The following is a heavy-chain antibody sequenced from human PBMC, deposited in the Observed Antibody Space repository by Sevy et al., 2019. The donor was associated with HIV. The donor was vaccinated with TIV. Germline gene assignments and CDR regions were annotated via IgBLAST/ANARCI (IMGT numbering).Heavy chain of an antibody. CDR1: GLTLSSYG. Sequence: GGSLRLSCAASGLTLSSYGMHGVRKAPGKGLEWVAVISYDGSNKYYGDSGKGRFTISRDNSKNTLYLQMNSLRAEDTAVYYCAKWSMGGARWLQLGTFDIWGQGTMVTVSS. V-gene: IGHV3-30*18. CDR2: ISYDGSNK. CDR3: AKWSMGGARWLQLGTFDI. D-gene: IGHD5-12*01. J-gene: IGHJ3*02.